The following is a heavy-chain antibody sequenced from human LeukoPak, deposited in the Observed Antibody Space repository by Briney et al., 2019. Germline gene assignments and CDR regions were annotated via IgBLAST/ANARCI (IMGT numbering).Heavy chain of an antibody. CDR1: GFTFSSYS. V-gene: IGHV3-21*01. CDR2: ISSSSSYI. J-gene: IGHJ5*02. Sequence: GGSLRLSCAASGFTFSSYSMNWVRQAPGKGLEWVSSISSSSSYIYYADSVKGRFTISRDNAKNSLHLQMNSLRAEDTAVYYCARDLGDYYGSGSPLPDNWFDPWGQGTLVTVSS. CDR3: ARDLGDYYGSGSPLPDNWFDP. D-gene: IGHD3-10*01.